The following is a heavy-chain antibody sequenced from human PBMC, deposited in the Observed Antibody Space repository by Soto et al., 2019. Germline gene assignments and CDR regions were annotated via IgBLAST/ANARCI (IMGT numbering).Heavy chain of an antibody. CDR3: AKDLGIATPNWFDP. Sequence: GGSLRLSCAASGFTFSSYGMHWVRQAPGKGLEWVAVISYDGSNKYYADSVKGRFTIPRDNSKNTLYLQMNSLRAEDTAVYYCAKDLGIATPNWFDPWGQGTLVTVSS. CDR2: ISYDGSNK. V-gene: IGHV3-30*18. CDR1: GFTFSSYG. D-gene: IGHD6-13*01. J-gene: IGHJ5*02.